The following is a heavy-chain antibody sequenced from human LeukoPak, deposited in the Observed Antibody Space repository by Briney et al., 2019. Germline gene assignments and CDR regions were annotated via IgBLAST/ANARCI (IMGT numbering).Heavy chain of an antibody. Sequence: GGSLRLSCAASGFTFSSFDMNWVRQAPEKGLEWVSYISTSGNTIYYADSVKGRFTISRDNAKNSMYLLMNSPRAEDTAVYCCARDRSSGWYYFDFWGQGTLVTVSS. CDR3: ARDRSSGWYYFDF. CDR1: GFTFSSFD. V-gene: IGHV3-48*03. J-gene: IGHJ4*02. D-gene: IGHD6-19*01. CDR2: ISTSGNTI.